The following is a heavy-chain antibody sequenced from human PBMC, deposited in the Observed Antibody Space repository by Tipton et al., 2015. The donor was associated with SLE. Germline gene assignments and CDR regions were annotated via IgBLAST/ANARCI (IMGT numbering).Heavy chain of an antibody. J-gene: IGHJ4*02. CDR2: INHSGST. CDR1: GGSFSGYY. D-gene: IGHD3-16*02. Sequence: TLSLTCAVYGGSFSGYYWSWIRQPPGKGLEWIGEINHSGSTNYNPSLKSRVTISVDTSKNQFSLKLSSVTAADTAVYYCARDRYFGYWGQGTLVTVSS. V-gene: IGHV4-34*01. CDR3: ARDRYFGY.